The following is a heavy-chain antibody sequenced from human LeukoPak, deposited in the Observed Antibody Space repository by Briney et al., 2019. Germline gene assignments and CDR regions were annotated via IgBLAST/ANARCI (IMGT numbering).Heavy chain of an antibody. J-gene: IGHJ4*02. CDR3: ARLPDIPLIDY. CDR1: GFTFSDYY. V-gene: IGHV3-11*01. CDR2: ISSSGSTI. D-gene: IGHD2-8*01. Sequence: GGSLRLSCATSGFTFSDYYMSWIRQAPGKGLEWVSYISSSGSTIYYADSVKGRFTISRDNAKNSLYLQMNSLRAEDTAVYYCARLPDIPLIDYWGQGTLVTVSS.